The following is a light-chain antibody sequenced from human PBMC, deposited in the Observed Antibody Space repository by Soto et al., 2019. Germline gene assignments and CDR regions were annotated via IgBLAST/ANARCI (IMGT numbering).Light chain of an antibody. CDR3: QQYGSSLGVT. Sequence: EIVLTQSPATLSVSPGERATLSCRASQSVGSDLAWYQQKPGQAPRLLIYGAPSRATGIPDRFSGSGSGTDFTLTISRLEPEDFAVYYCQQYGSSLGVTFGGGTKVDIK. J-gene: IGKJ4*01. CDR1: QSVGSD. CDR2: GAP. V-gene: IGKV3-20*01.